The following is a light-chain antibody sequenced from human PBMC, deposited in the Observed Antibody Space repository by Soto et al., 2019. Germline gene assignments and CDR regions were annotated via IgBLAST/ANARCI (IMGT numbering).Light chain of an antibody. CDR2: KAS. CDR1: QSIGRW. J-gene: IGKJ1*01. CDR3: QHYNSYFEA. Sequence: DIEMTQSPSTLSASVGDIVTITCRASQSIGRWLAWYQQKPGKAPKLLIYKASTLKSGVPSRFRGSGCGEELAVAASSLQPDDFATYYCQHYNSYFEALGQGAKVDIK. V-gene: IGKV1-5*03.